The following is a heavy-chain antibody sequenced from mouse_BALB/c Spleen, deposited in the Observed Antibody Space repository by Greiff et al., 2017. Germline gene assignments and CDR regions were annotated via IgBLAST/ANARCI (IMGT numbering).Heavy chain of an antibody. J-gene: IGHJ3*01. CDR2: ISYSGST. CDR3: ARRTGTKGAAY. D-gene: IGHD4-1*01. CDR1: GYSITSDYA. V-gene: IGHV3-2*02. Sequence: VQLKESGPGLVKPSQSLSLTCTVTGYSITSDYAWNWIRQFPGNKLEWMGYISYSGSTSYNPSLKSRISITRDTSKNQFFLQLNSVTTEDTAPYDCARRTGTKGAAYWGQGTLVTVSA.